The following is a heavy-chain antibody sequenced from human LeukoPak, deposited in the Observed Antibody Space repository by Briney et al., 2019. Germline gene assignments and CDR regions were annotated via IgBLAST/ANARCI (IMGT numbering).Heavy chain of an antibody. CDR2: ISGSGGST. CDR1: GFTVSSNY. V-gene: IGHV3-23*01. J-gene: IGHJ4*02. D-gene: IGHD3-9*01. Sequence: GGSLRLSCAASGFTVSSNYMSWVRQAPGKGLEWVSAISGSGGSTYYADSVKGRFTISRDNSKNTLYLQMNSLRAEDTAVYYCAKLSYYDILTGQDGYFDYWGQGALVTVSS. CDR3: AKLSYYDILTGQDGYFDY.